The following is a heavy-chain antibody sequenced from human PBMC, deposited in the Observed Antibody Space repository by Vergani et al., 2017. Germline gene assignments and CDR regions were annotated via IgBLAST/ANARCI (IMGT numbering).Heavy chain of an antibody. J-gene: IGHJ4*02. D-gene: IGHD4/OR15-4a*01. CDR3: ASKRDSCRAAYYHSYDF. CDR1: GDSVISTDYH. V-gene: IGHV4-39*01. Sequence: QVQLQESGPGLVKPSETLSLTCTVSGDSVISTDYHWGWIRQPPGKGLEWIGSMDYSGSTSYNPSLESRISISFETPKNQFSLRLTSVTAADTAVYYCASKRDSCRAAYYHSYDFWGPGTLVGVSS. CDR2: MDYSGST.